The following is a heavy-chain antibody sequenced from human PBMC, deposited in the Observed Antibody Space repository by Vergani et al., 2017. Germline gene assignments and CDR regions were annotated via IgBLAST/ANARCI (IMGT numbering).Heavy chain of an antibody. V-gene: IGHV4-59*01. CDR3: ARDRTGTKFDY. CDR2: IYYSGST. CDR1: GGSISSYY. J-gene: IGHJ4*02. Sequence: QVQLQESGPGLVKPSETLSLTCTVSGGSISSYYWSWIRQPPGKGLEWIGYIYYSGSTNYNPSLNSRVTISVDTSKNQFSLKLSSVTAADTAVYYCARDRTGTKFDYWGQGTLVTVSS. D-gene: IGHD1-1*01.